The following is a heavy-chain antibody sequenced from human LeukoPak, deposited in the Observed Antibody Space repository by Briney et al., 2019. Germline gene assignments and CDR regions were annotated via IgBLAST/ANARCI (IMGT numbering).Heavy chain of an antibody. CDR2: IHYSGST. CDR1: GGSISSYY. V-gene: IGHV4-59*01. J-gene: IGHJ4*02. Sequence: SETLSLTCTVSGGSISSYYWSWIRQPPGKGLEWIGYIHYSGSTNYNPSLKSRVTISVDTSKNQFSLKLSSVTAADTAVYYCAGCDSRYYFDYWGQGTLVTVSS. CDR3: AGCDSRYYFDY. D-gene: IGHD3-22*01.